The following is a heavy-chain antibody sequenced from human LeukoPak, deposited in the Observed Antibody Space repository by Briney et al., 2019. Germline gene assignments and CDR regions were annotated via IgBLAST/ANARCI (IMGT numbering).Heavy chain of an antibody. J-gene: IGHJ4*02. V-gene: IGHV3-21*01. Sequence: PGGSLRLSCAASGFTFSSYSMNWVRQAPGKGLEWVSSISSSSYIYYADSVKGRFTISRDNAKNSLYLQMNSLRDDDTSVYFCARDASALYWGRGTLVTVSS. D-gene: IGHD6-19*01. CDR2: ISSSSYI. CDR1: GFTFSSYS. CDR3: ARDASALY.